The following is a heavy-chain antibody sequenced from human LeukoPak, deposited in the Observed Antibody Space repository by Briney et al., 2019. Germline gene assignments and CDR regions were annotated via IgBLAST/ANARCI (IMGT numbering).Heavy chain of an antibody. CDR1: AASIRNNH. CDR2: IYSTGST. V-gene: IGHV4-4*08. Sequence: SETLSLTCTVSAASIRNNHWSWIRQPPGEGLEWIGYIYSTGSTSYNPSLKSRVTISVDTSKNQFSLNLTSVTAADTAVYYCVRGIWHSFDYWGQGTLVTVSS. CDR3: VRGIWHSFDY. J-gene: IGHJ4*02.